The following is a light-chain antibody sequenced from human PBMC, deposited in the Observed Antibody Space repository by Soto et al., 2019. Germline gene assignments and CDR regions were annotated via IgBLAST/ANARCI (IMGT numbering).Light chain of an antibody. V-gene: IGKV1-39*01. Sequence: DIQMTQSPSSLAASVGARVTITCRASQSISTYLNWYQQKPGKAPKVLIFDASRLQSGVASRFSGSASGTDFTLTISSLQPEDSATYYCQQSYSAPWTFGQGTKVQVK. CDR3: QQSYSAPWT. J-gene: IGKJ1*01. CDR1: QSISTY. CDR2: DAS.